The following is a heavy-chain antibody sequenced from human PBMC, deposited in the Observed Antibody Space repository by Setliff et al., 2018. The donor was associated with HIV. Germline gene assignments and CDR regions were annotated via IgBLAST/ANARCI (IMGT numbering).Heavy chain of an antibody. D-gene: IGHD5-18*01. CDR3: ARGGPGSSFGYDWFDP. CDR1: GYTFTSYY. Sequence: ASVKVSCKASGYTFTSYYIRCVRQAPGQGPEWMGIINPNGGSTNYAQKFQGRVAMTADTSTNTVYMELSSLRSEDTAIYYCARGGPGSSFGYDWFDPWGQGTPVTVSS. J-gene: IGHJ5*02. V-gene: IGHV1-46*01. CDR2: INPNGGST.